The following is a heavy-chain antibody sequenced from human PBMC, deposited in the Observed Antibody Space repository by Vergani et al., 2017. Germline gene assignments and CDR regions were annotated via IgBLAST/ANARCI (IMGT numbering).Heavy chain of an antibody. CDR2: IYSGGST. CDR3: ARGPGGAFYDFWSGVANWFDP. D-gene: IGHD3-3*01. CDR1: GFTVSSNY. V-gene: IGHV3-53*01. Sequence: EVQLAESGGGLIQPGGSLRLSCAASGFTVSSNYMSWVRQAPGKGLEWVSVIYSGGSTYYADSVKGRFTISRDNSKNTLDLQMNSLRAEDTAVYYCARGPGGAFYDFWSGVANWFDPWGQGTLVTVSS. J-gene: IGHJ5*02.